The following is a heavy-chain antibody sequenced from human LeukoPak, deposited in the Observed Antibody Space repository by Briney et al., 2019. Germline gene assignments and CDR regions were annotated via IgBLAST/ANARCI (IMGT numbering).Heavy chain of an antibody. D-gene: IGHD4-17*01. J-gene: IGHJ4*02. Sequence: SETLSLTCTVSGDSISKYYWSWIRQPPGKAVEWIGHVYYSGSTSYNPSLKSRVTISVDTSKNQFSLKPSSVTAADTAVYYCARHVFGYGDWFDYWGQGTLVTVSS. V-gene: IGHV4-59*08. CDR3: ARHVFGYGDWFDY. CDR2: VYYSGST. CDR1: GDSISKYY.